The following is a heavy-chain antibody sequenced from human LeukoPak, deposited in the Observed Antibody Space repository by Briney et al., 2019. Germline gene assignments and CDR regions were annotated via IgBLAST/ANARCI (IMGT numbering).Heavy chain of an antibody. Sequence: PGGSLRLSCAASAFSFRSYWMHWVRQAPGKGLVWVSRIDTDGSNTNYADSVKGRFTISRDNANNALYLQMNSLRAEDTAVYFCAREPSASGSYNFDYWGQGTLVTVSS. CDR1: AFSFRSYW. D-gene: IGHD3-10*01. V-gene: IGHV3-74*01. J-gene: IGHJ4*02. CDR3: AREPSASGSYNFDY. CDR2: IDTDGSNT.